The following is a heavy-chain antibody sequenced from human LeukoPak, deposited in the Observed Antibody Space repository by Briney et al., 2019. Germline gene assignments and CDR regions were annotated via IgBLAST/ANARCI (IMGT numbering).Heavy chain of an antibody. CDR3: TTTRLADTFYFDY. CDR2: INSDGSRS. J-gene: IGHJ4*02. CDR1: GFTFSSYW. Sequence: PGASLRLSCAASGFTFSSYWMHWVRQAPGKGLVWVSRINSDGSRSTYADAVKGRVTVSRDNAKNTLYLQMNSLRAEDTAVYYCTTTRLADTFYFDYWGQGTLVTVSA. V-gene: IGHV3-74*01. D-gene: IGHD6-13*01.